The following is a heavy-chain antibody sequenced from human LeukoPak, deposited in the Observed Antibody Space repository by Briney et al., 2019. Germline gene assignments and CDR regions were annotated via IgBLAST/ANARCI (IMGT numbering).Heavy chain of an antibody. J-gene: IGHJ4*02. CDR3: ARRPNVLLWFGELRRPQYYLDH. V-gene: IGHV4-34*01. CDR1: GGSFSGYY. D-gene: IGHD3-10*01. CDR2: INHSGST. Sequence: SETLSLTCAVYGGSFSGYYWSWIRQPPGKGLEWIGEINHSGSTNYNPSLKSRVTISVDTSKNQFSLKLSSVTAADTAVYYCARRPNVLLWFGELRRPQYYLDHWGQGTLVTVSS.